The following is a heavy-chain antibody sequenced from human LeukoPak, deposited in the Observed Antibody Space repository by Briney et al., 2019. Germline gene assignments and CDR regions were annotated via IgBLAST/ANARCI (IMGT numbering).Heavy chain of an antibody. CDR1: GYTFTNFD. Sequence: ASVTVSCKASGYTFTNFDINWVRQAPGQGLEWMGWMNPVSGNAGSAQKFQGRVTLTRDKSITTAYMELTSLRSDDTAFYYCARAAMGAATLYWGQGTLVTVSS. CDR3: ARAAMGAATLY. V-gene: IGHV1-8*01. J-gene: IGHJ4*02. CDR2: MNPVSGNA. D-gene: IGHD2-15*01.